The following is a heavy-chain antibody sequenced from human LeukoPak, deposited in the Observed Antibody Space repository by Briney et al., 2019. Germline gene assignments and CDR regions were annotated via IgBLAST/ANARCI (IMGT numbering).Heavy chain of an antibody. D-gene: IGHD5-18*01. Sequence: PGGCLRLACAASGFTFDDYGMSWVRQAPGKGLEWVSGIYWNGVSTGYADSVKGRFTISRDNARNSLYLQMNSLRAEDTALYYCAREAGYSYSFYFVYWGQGTLVSVSS. CDR1: GFTFDDYG. V-gene: IGHV3-20*04. CDR3: AREAGYSYSFYFVY. J-gene: IGHJ4*02. CDR2: IYWNGVST.